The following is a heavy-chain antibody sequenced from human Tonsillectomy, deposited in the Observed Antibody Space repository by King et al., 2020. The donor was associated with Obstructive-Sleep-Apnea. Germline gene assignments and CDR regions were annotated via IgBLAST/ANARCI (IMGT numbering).Heavy chain of an antibody. D-gene: IGHD3-22*01. V-gene: IGHV3-30*04. CDR3: ARDRHYYDSSGYFPY. Sequence: VQLVESGGGVVQPGRSLRLSCAASGFTFISYAIHWVRQAPGKGLEWGSVISYDGSNKYYADSVKGRFTISRDNSKNTLYLQMNSLRAEDTAVYYCARDRHYYDSSGYFPYWGQGTLVTVSS. CDR1: GFTFISYA. CDR2: ISYDGSNK. J-gene: IGHJ4*02.